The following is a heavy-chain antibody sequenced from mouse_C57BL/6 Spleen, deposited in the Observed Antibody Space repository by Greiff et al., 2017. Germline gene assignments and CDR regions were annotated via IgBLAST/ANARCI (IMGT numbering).Heavy chain of an antibody. J-gene: IGHJ1*03. V-gene: IGHV14-4*01. CDR1: GFNIKDDY. CDR2: IDPENGDT. D-gene: IGHD4-1*01. Sequence: EVQLQQSGAELVRPGASVKLSCTASGFNIKDDYMHWVKQRPEQGLEWIGWIDPENGDTEYASKFQGKATITADTSSNTAYLQLSSLTSEDTAVYYCARWDFPRRWYFDVWGTGTTVTVSS. CDR3: ARWDFPRRWYFDV.